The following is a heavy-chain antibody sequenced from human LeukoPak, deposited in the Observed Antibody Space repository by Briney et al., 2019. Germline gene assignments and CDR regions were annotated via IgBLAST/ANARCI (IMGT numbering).Heavy chain of an antibody. CDR1: GFFISNGYY. CDR3: ARRISGAWFDP. D-gene: IGHD2-15*01. V-gene: IGHV4-38-2*02. Sequence: SETLSLTXSVSGFFISNGYYWGWIRQPPGKGLDWIGIINHSGSTYYNPSLKSRVTMSVDTSKNQFSLKLSSVTAADTALYYCARRISGAWFDPWGQGTLVTVSS. J-gene: IGHJ5*02. CDR2: INHSGST.